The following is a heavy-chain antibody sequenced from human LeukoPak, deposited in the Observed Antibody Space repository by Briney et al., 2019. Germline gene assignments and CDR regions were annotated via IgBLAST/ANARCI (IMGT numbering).Heavy chain of an antibody. CDR3: ATAPRSPSSGWYGPDY. D-gene: IGHD6-13*01. CDR2: ISYDGSTK. V-gene: IGHV3-30-3*01. J-gene: IGHJ4*02. CDR1: GFTFSNYA. Sequence: GESLTLTCAAPGFTFSNYARQWVRQAPGKEREGVAGISYDGSTKYYNDSVKGRFTISRDNSKNPLFLQMNSLEAEDTAVYYCATAPRSPSSGWYGPDYWGQGTLVTVSS.